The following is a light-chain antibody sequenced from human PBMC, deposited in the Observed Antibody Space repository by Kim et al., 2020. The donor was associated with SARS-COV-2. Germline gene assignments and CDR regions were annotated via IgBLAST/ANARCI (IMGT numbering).Light chain of an antibody. Sequence: APGKTARITCGGNNIGGRSMLWYRQRPGQAPVLVIYYDSDRPSGIPERFSGSNSGNTATLTISWVEAGDEADYYCQVWDSSSDHRVFGGGTQLTVL. CDR2: YDS. V-gene: IGLV3-21*04. CDR1: NIGGRS. CDR3: QVWDSSSDHRV. J-gene: IGLJ3*02.